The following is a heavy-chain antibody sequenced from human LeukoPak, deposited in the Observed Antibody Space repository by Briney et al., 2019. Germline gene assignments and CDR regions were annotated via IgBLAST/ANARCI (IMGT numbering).Heavy chain of an antibody. CDR3: ARDSRDTIFGVVDNFDY. CDR2: INTNTGNP. D-gene: IGHD3-3*01. CDR1: GYTFTSYA. V-gene: IGHV7-4-1*02. J-gene: IGHJ4*02. Sequence: PLASVKVSCKASGYTFTSYAMNWVRQAPGQGLEWMGWINTNTGNPTYAQGFTGRFVFSLDTSVSTAYLQISSLKAEDTAVYYCARDSRDTIFGVVDNFDYWGQGTLVTVSS.